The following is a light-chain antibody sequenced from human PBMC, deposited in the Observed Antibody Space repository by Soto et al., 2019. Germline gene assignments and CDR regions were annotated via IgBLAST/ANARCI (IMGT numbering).Light chain of an antibody. CDR2: DAS. J-gene: IGKJ2*01. CDR3: QRRSNWPPAPYT. CDR1: QSVSSY. V-gene: IGKV3-11*01. Sequence: EIVLTQSPATLSLSPGERATLSCRASQSVSSYLAWYQQKPGQAPRLLIYDASNRATGIPARFSGSGSATDFTLPISSLEPEDFAVYYWQRRSNWPPAPYTFGQPTKLDIK.